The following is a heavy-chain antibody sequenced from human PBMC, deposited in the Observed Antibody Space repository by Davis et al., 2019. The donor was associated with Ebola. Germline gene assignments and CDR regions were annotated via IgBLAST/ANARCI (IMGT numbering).Heavy chain of an antibody. CDR1: GGSFSGYY. J-gene: IGHJ4*02. V-gene: IGHV4-34*01. CDR3: ARAVGVGSCYNY. Sequence: MPSETLSLTCAVYGGSFSGYYWSWIRQPPGKGLEWIGEINHSGSTNYNPSLKSRVTISVDTSKNQFSLKLSSVTAADTAVYYCARAVGVGSCYNYWGQGTLVTVSS. CDR2: INHSGST. D-gene: IGHD2-15*01.